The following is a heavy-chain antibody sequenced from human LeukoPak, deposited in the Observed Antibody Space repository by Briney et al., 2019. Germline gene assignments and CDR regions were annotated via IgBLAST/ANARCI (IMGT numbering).Heavy chain of an antibody. CDR1: GFTFSSYS. CDR2: IYSGGST. Sequence: GGSLRLSCAASGFTFSSYSMNWVRQAPGKGLEWVSVIYSGGSTYYADSVKGRFTISRDNSKNTLYLQMNSLRAEDTAVYYCVPLLYYYYGMDVWGQGTTVTVSS. CDR3: VPLLYYYYGMDV. V-gene: IGHV3-66*01. J-gene: IGHJ6*02.